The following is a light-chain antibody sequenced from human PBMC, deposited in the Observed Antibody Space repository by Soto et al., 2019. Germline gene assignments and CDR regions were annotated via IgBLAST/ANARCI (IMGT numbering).Light chain of an antibody. CDR1: SSDVGGYNY. J-gene: IGLJ2*01. V-gene: IGLV2-8*01. CDR3: SSYAGSNKV. CDR2: AVS. Sequence: ALTQPPSASGSPGQSVTISCTGTSSDVGGYNYVSWYQQHPGKAPKLMIYAVSQRPSGVPDRFSGSKSGNTASLTVSGLQAEDEADYYCSSYAGSNKVFGGGTKLTVL.